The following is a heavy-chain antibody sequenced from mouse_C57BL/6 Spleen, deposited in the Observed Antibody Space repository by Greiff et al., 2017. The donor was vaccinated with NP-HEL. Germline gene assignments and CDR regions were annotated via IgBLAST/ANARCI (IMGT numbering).Heavy chain of an antibody. CDR2: IDPETGGT. V-gene: IGHV1-15*01. J-gene: IGHJ2*01. D-gene: IGHD2-4*01. Sequence: VKLMESGAELVRPGASVTLSCKASGYTFTDYEMHWVKQTPVHGLEWIGAIDPETGGTAYNQKFKGKAILTADKSSSTAYMELRSLTSEDSAVYYCTRRAYDYYFDYWGQGTTLTVSS. CDR3: TRRAYDYYFDY. CDR1: GYTFTDYE.